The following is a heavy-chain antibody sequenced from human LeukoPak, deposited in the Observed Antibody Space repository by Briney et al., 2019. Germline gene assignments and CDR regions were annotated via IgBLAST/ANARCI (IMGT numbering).Heavy chain of an antibody. CDR3: ARDRGYGGNSVPYYFDY. V-gene: IGHV3-7*01. Sequence: PGGSLRLSCAASRFTFSSHWMGWVRQAPGKGLEWVGNIKQDGSEKYYVDSVKGRFTISRDNAKNSLYLQMNSLRAEDTAVYYCARDRGYGGNSVPYYFDYWGQGTLVTVSS. D-gene: IGHD4-23*01. CDR2: IKQDGSEK. J-gene: IGHJ4*02. CDR1: RFTFSSHW.